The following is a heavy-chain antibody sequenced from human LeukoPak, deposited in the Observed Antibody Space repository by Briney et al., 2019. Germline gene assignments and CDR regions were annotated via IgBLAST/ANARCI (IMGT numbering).Heavy chain of an antibody. CDR2: INHSGST. Sequence: KTSETLSLTCAVYGGSFSGYYWSWIRQPPGKGLEWIGEINHSGSTNYNPSLKSRVTISVDTSKNQFSLKLSSVTAADTAVYYCASTARYFTMVRGVKALDYWGQGTLVTVSS. CDR3: ASTARYFTMVRGVKALDY. CDR1: GGSFSGYY. D-gene: IGHD3-10*01. V-gene: IGHV4-34*01. J-gene: IGHJ4*02.